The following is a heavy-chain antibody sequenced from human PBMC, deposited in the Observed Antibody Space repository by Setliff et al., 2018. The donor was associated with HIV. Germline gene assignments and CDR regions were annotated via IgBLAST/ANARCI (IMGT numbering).Heavy chain of an antibody. J-gene: IGHJ3*02. CDR1: GDIFSRYG. Sequence: SVKVSCKASGDIFSRYGISWVRQAPGQGLEWMGGIIPIYGTANSAQKFQGRVAITADESTSTAYMELSTLRSEDTAVYFCARDGGYSGHQWFGDAFDIWGQGTMVTVSS. D-gene: IGHD5-12*01. CDR2: IIPIYGTA. CDR3: ARDGGYSGHQWFGDAFDI. V-gene: IGHV1-69*13.